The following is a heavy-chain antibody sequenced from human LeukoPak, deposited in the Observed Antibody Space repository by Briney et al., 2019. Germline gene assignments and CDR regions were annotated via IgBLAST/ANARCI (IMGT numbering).Heavy chain of an antibody. J-gene: IGHJ3*02. CDR2: IYYSGST. CDR3: AREAGPQQLARGSRHDAFDI. Sequence: PSETLSLTCTVSGGSISSSSYYWGWIRQPPGKGLEWIGSIYYSGSTYYNPSLKSRVTISVDTSKNQFSLKLSPVTAADTAVYYCAREAGPQQLARGSRHDAFDIWGQGTMVTVSS. D-gene: IGHD6-13*01. CDR1: GGSISSSSYY. V-gene: IGHV4-39*07.